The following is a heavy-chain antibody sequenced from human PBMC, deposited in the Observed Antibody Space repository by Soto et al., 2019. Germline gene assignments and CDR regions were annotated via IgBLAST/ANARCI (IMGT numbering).Heavy chain of an antibody. D-gene: IGHD6-19*01. CDR3: ARDRMYSSGWYSWFDP. J-gene: IGHJ5*02. V-gene: IGHV1-3*01. CDR2: INAGNGNT. Sequence: QVQLVQSGAEVKKPGASVKVSCKASGYTFTSYAMHWVRQAPGQRLEWMGWINAGNGNTKYSQKFQGRVTITRDTSASTAYMELSSLRSEDTGVYYCARDRMYSSGWYSWFDPWGQGTLVTVCS. CDR1: GYTFTSYA.